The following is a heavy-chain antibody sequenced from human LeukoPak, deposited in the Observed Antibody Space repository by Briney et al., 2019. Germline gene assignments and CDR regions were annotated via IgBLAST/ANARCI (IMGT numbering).Heavy chain of an antibody. CDR2: IGTAGDP. V-gene: IGHV3-13*05. CDR1: GFTFSSYD. CDR3: ARESSTSCLDV. J-gene: IGHJ6*02. D-gene: IGHD2-2*01. Sequence: GGSLRLSRAASGFTFSSYDMHWVRQATGKGLEWVSAIGTAGDPYYPGSVKGRFTTSRENAKNSLYLQMNSLRAGDTAVYYCARESSTSCLDVWGQGTTDTVSS.